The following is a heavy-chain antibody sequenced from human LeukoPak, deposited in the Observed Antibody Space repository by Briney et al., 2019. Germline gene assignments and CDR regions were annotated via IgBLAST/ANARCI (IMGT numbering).Heavy chain of an antibody. CDR3: ARDLSGHFDWLLSAPYFDY. D-gene: IGHD3-9*01. V-gene: IGHV3-33*01. CDR2: IWYDGSNK. Sequence: GGSLRLSCAASGFTFSSYGMHWVRQAPGKGLEWVAVIWYDGSNKYYADSVKGRFTISRDNSKNTLYLQMNSLRAEDTAVYYCARDLSGHFDWLLSAPYFDYWGQGTLVTVSS. CDR1: GFTFSSYG. J-gene: IGHJ4*02.